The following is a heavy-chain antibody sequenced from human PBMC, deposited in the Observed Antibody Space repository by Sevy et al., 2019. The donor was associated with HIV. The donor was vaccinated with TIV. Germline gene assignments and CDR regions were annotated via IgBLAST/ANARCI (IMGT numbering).Heavy chain of an antibody. CDR2: VGPAGDT. D-gene: IGHD5-12*01. CDR3: TRSGGYSGYGMDV. J-gene: IGHJ6*01. CDR1: GFTFITYD. Sequence: GGSLRLSCAASGFTFITYDMHWVRHVTGKGLEWVSGVGPAGDTFYPGSVKGRFTISRENAKNSLYLQMNNLRAGDTAVYYCTRSGGYSGYGMDVWGQGTTVTVSS. V-gene: IGHV3-13*01.